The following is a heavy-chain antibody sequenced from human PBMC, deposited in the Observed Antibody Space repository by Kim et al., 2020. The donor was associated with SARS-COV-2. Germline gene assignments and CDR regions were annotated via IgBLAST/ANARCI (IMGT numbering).Heavy chain of an antibody. Sequence: SVKGRFTISRDDSKSIAYLQMNSLKTEDTAVYYCTRLSYDFWSGYYPLRYWGQGTLVTVSS. CDR3: TRLSYDFWSGYYPLRY. V-gene: IGHV3-49*02. D-gene: IGHD3-3*01. J-gene: IGHJ4*02.